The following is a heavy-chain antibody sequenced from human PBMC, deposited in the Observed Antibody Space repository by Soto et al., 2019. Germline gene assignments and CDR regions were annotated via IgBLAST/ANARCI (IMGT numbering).Heavy chain of an antibody. CDR3: AFEGGIAAPKLHAYYYYGMDV. D-gene: IGHD6-6*01. Sequence: SVKVSCKASGGTFSSYAISWVRQAPGQGLEWMGGIIPIFGTANYAQKFQGRVTITADKSTSTAYMELSSLRSEDTAVYYCAFEGGIAAPKLHAYYYYGMDVWGQGTTVTVSS. J-gene: IGHJ6*02. V-gene: IGHV1-69*06. CDR2: IIPIFGTA. CDR1: GGTFSSYA.